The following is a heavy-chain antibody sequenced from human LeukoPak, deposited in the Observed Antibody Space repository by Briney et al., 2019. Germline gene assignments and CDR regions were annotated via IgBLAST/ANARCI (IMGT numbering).Heavy chain of an antibody. V-gene: IGHV3-13*01. J-gene: IGHJ4*02. Sequence: GWSLRLSCAASGFTFSSYWMSWVRQAPGKGLEWVSAIGIRGDTHYSGSVKGRFTISRENAESSLYLQMNSLRAEDTAVYYCARGGIQVSGIDEFDYWGQGTLVTVSS. CDR1: GFTFSSYW. CDR3: ARGGIQVSGIDEFDY. D-gene: IGHD6-19*01. CDR2: IGIRGDT.